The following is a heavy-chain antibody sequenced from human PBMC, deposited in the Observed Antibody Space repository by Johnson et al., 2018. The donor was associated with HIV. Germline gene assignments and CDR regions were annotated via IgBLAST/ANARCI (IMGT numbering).Heavy chain of an antibody. CDR3: AKDAAWELLRPDAFDI. Sequence: VQLVETGGGLIQPGGSLRLSCAASGFTVSSNYMSWVRQAPGKGLEWVSVIYSGGRTYYPGSVKGRFTISRDNSKNTLYLQMNSLRAEDTAVYYCAKDAAWELLRPDAFDIWGQGTMVTVSS. CDR2: IYSGGRT. J-gene: IGHJ3*02. CDR1: GFTVSSNY. V-gene: IGHV3-53*05. D-gene: IGHD1-26*01.